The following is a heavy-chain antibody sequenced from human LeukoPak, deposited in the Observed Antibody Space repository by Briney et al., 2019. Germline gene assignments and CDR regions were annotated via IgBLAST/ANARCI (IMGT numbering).Heavy chain of an antibody. CDR1: GGSFSGFY. Sequence: SETLSLTCAVYGGSFSGFYWSWIRQPPRKGVEWIGEINHGGSTNYNPSLKSRVTISVDTSKNQFSLKLSSVTAADTAVYYCARGKRDTARNWFDPWGQGTLVTVSS. J-gene: IGHJ5*02. CDR3: ARGKRDTARNWFDP. D-gene: IGHD5-18*01. CDR2: INHGGST. V-gene: IGHV4-34*01.